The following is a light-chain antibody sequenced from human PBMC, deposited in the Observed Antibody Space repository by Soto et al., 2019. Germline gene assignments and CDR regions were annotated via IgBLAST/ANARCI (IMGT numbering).Light chain of an antibody. Sequence: DIQMTQSPSSLSASVGDRVTITCRASQNIVSNLNWYQQKPGKAPKLLLYAASSLQSGVPSRFSGSGSGTDFTLTFSSLQPEDFATYYCQQSYSTPFPFGPGTKVDIK. J-gene: IGKJ3*01. CDR3: QQSYSTPFP. CDR1: QNIVSN. V-gene: IGKV1-39*01. CDR2: AAS.